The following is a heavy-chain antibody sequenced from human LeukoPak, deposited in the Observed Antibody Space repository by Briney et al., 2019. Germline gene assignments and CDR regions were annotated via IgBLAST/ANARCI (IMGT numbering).Heavy chain of an antibody. J-gene: IGHJ5*02. CDR1: GGTFSSYD. CDR2: MNPNSGNT. V-gene: IGHV1-8*03. Sequence: ASVKVSCKASGGTFSSYDINWVRQATGQGLEWMGWMNPNSGNTGYAQKFQGRVTITRNTSISTAYMELSSLRSEDTAVYYCARQGYCSRGSCYWSGWFDPWGQGTLVTVSS. D-gene: IGHD2-15*01. CDR3: ARQGYCSRGSCYWSGWFDP.